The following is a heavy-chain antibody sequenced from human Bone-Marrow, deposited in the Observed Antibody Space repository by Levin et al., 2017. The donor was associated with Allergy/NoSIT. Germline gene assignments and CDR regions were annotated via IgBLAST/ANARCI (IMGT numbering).Heavy chain of an antibody. V-gene: IGHV3-23*01. CDR1: GFPFSNYA. CDR3: GSDWSTGYFDY. D-gene: IGHD3-9*01. J-gene: IGHJ4*02. Sequence: LSLTCAGSGFPFSNYAMTWVRQAPGKGLQWVSTISRSGENTHYADSVEGRFTISRDNSKDTLYLQMNSLRAEDTAVYYCGSDWSTGYFDYWGQGTLVTVSS. CDR2: ISRSGENT.